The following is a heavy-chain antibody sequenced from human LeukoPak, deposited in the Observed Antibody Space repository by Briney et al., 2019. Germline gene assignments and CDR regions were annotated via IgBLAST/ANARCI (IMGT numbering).Heavy chain of an antibody. CDR1: GYSFTGYY. V-gene: IGHV1-2*02. D-gene: IGHD3-3*01. CDR2: IIPNSGGT. CDR3: ARTVVYDFWSVHYYYMDV. Sequence: ASVKVSCKASGYSFTGYYMHWVRQAPGQGLEWMGWIIPNSGGTNYAQKFQGRVTMTRDTSISTAYMELSRLRSDDTAVYYCARTVVYDFWSVHYYYMDVWGKGTTVTVSS. J-gene: IGHJ6*03.